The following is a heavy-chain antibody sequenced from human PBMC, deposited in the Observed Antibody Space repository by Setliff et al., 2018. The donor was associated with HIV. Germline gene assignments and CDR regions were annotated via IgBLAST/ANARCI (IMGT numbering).Heavy chain of an antibody. Sequence: GSGPTLVNPTQTLTLTCTFSGFSLTSSGVGVGWIRQPPGKALEWLALIYWNDDKRYSPSLQSRLTITKDTSKNQVVLTMTNMDPVDTATYYCAHRPSGGAAAALFDYWGQGTLVTVSS. CDR3: AHRPSGGAAAALFDY. V-gene: IGHV2-5*01. CDR1: GFSLTSSGVG. D-gene: IGHD6-13*01. J-gene: IGHJ4*02. CDR2: IYWNDDK.